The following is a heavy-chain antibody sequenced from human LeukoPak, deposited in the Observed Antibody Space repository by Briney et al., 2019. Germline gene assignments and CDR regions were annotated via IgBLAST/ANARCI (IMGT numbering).Heavy chain of an antibody. CDR1: GYSLSTYW. J-gene: IGHJ4*02. Sequence: GESLKISCKGSGYSLSTYWVGWVRQMPGKGLESMGIIYPGDSETRYSPSFQGQVTISADKSISTAYLQWSSLKASDTAMYYCARHGGTSYGRDYWGEGPVVSVS. V-gene: IGHV5-51*01. CDR3: ARHGGTSYGRDY. CDR2: IYPGDSET. D-gene: IGHD5-18*01.